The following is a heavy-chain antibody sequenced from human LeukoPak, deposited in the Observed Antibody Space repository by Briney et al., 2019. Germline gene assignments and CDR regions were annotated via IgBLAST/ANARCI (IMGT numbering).Heavy chain of an antibody. CDR2: IYTSGST. CDR1: GGSISSGSYY. CDR3: RGITMVRGVSGDYFDY. D-gene: IGHD3-10*01. V-gene: IGHV4-61*02. J-gene: IGHJ4*02. Sequence: SETLSLTCTVSGGSISSGSYYWSWIRQPAGKGLEWIGRIYTSGSTNYNPSLKSRVTISVDTSKNQFSLKLSSVTAADTAVYYCRGITMVRGVSGDYFDYWGQGTLVTVSS.